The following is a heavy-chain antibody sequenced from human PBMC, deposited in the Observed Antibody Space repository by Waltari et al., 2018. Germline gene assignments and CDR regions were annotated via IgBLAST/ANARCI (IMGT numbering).Heavy chain of an antibody. CDR2: SYPGDSDT. J-gene: IGHJ4*02. Sequence: EVQLVQSGAEVKRPGESLKISCKGSGYSFTRYCIGWVPQLPVKGLEWMVISYPGDSDTRYSPYFQGQVTISADKSISTAYLQWSSLKASDTAMYYCARQARSSGWEGGFDYWGQGTLVTVSS. CDR3: ARQARSSGWEGGFDY. D-gene: IGHD6-19*01. V-gene: IGHV5-51*01. CDR1: GYSFTRYC.